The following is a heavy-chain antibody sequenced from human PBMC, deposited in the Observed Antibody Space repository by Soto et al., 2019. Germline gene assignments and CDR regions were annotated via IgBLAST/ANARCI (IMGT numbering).Heavy chain of an antibody. V-gene: IGHV1-69*06. CDR1: GGTFSNYA. D-gene: IGHD1-20*01. CDR3: GRYPNSLNNWFDP. J-gene: IGHJ5*02. Sequence: QIHLVQSGAEVKKPGSSVKISCKASGGTFSNYAISWVRQAPGQGLEWMGGITPIFDTTNYAQKFQGRLTITADTSTGTAYMELSGLRSDDTAIYFCGRYPNSLNNWFDPLGPGNPGHRLL. CDR2: ITPIFDTT.